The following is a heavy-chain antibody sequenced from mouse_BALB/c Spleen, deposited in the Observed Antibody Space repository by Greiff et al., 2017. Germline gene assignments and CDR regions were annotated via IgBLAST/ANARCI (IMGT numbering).Heavy chain of an antibody. CDR1: GFTFSSYA. J-gene: IGHJ4*01. D-gene: IGHD2-1*01. CDR2: ISSGGSYT. Sequence: EVKLMESGGGLVKPGGSLKLSCAASGFTFSSYAMSWVRQSPEKRLEWVAEISSGGSYTYYPDTVTGRFTISRDNAKNTLYLEMSSLRSEDTAMYYCARDSCGNYGAMDYWGQGTSVTVSS. V-gene: IGHV5-9-4*01. CDR3: ARDSCGNYGAMDY.